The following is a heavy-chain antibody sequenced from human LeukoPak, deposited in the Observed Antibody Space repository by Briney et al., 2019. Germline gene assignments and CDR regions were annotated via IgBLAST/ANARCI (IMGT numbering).Heavy chain of an antibody. V-gene: IGHV4-59*01. CDR2: IYYSGST. D-gene: IGHD3-10*01. CDR1: GGSISSYY. J-gene: IGHJ4*02. CDR3: ARVRRETMVRGLYYFDY. Sequence: SETLSLTCTVSGGSISSYYWSWIRQPPGKGLEWIGYIYYSGSTNYNPSLKSRVTISVDTSKNQFSLKLSSVTAADTAVYYCARVRRETMVRGLYYFDYWGQGTLVTVSS.